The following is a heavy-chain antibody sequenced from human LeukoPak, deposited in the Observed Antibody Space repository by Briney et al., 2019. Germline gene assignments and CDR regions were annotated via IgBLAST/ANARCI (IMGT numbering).Heavy chain of an antibody. CDR2: ISSESTYI. Sequence: GGSLRLSCAASGFTFSSYSMNWVRQAPGKGLEWVSSISSESTYIFYADSVKGRFTISRDNAKNSLYLQMNSLRAEDTAVYYCARGVPTGIDYFDYWGQGTLVTVSS. J-gene: IGHJ4*02. D-gene: IGHD1-1*01. V-gene: IGHV3-21*01. CDR1: GFTFSSYS. CDR3: ARGVPTGIDYFDY.